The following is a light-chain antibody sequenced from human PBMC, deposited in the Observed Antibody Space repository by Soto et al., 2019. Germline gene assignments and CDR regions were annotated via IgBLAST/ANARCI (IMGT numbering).Light chain of an antibody. CDR2: NSD. CDR3: AAWDDRLNGFFV. Sequence: QSXLTQPPSAAGTPGQRVTVSGSGSSSNIGINTVNWYQHLPGTAPKLLIYNSDQRPSGVPDRISGSKSGTSASLAIGGLQSEDEADYYCAAWDDRLNGFFVFGTGTKVTVL. V-gene: IGLV1-44*01. J-gene: IGLJ1*01. CDR1: SSNIGINT.